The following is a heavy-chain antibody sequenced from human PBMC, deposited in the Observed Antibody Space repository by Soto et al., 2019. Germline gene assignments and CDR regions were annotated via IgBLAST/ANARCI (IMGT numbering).Heavy chain of an antibody. CDR2: INHSGST. CDR1: GGSFSGYY. CDR3: GIAVAGTAEYFQH. J-gene: IGHJ1*01. Sequence: TSETLSLTCAVYGGSFSGYYWSWIRQPPGKGLEWIGEINHSGSTNYNPSLKSRVTISVDTSKNQFSLKLSSVTAADTAVYYCGIAVAGTAEYFQHWGQGTLVTVSS. V-gene: IGHV4-34*01. D-gene: IGHD6-19*01.